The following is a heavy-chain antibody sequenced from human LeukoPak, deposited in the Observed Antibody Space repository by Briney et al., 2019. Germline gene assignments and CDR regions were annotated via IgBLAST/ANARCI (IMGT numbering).Heavy chain of an antibody. Sequence: GGSLRLSCAASGFTVSSNYMSWVRQAPGKGLEWVSVIYSGGSTYYADSVKGRFTISRDNSKNTLYLQMNSLRAEDTAVYYCARGGAELLWFGELGAFDIWGQGTMVTVSS. J-gene: IGHJ3*02. CDR2: IYSGGST. D-gene: IGHD3-10*01. CDR3: ARGGAELLWFGELGAFDI. CDR1: GFTVSSNY. V-gene: IGHV3-53*01.